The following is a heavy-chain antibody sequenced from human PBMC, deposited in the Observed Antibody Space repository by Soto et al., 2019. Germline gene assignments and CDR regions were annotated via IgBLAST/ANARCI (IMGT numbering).Heavy chain of an antibody. V-gene: IGHV1-18*01. CDR3: ARGGIVATIVSGKHYYYYYGMDV. CDR2: ISAYNGNT. Sequence: ASVKVSCKASGYTFTSYGISWVRQAPGQGLEWMGWISAYNGNTDYAQKLQGRVTMTTDTSTSTAYMELRSLRSDDTAVYYCARGGIVATIVSGKHYYYYYGMDVWGQGTTVTVSS. D-gene: IGHD5-12*01. CDR1: GYTFTSYG. J-gene: IGHJ6*02.